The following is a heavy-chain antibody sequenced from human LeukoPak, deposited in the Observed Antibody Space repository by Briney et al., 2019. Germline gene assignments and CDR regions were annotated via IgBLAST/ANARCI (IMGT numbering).Heavy chain of an antibody. Sequence: ASVKVSCKASGYTFTGYYMHWVRQAPGQGLEWMGWINPNSGGTNYAQKFQGRVTMTRDTSISTAYMELSRLRSDDTAVYYCARQDSSGWYFDYWGRGTLVTVSS. D-gene: IGHD6-19*01. CDR3: ARQDSSGWYFDY. J-gene: IGHJ4*02. V-gene: IGHV1-2*02. CDR1: GYTFTGYY. CDR2: INPNSGGT.